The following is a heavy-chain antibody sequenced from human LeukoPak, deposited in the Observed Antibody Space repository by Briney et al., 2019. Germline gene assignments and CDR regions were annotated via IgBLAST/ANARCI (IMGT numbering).Heavy chain of an antibody. CDR3: AKHPNPFYDFWSGYK. CDR2: ISASGGST. CDR1: GFSINSYV. D-gene: IGHD3-3*01. J-gene: IGHJ4*02. V-gene: IGHV3-23*01. Sequence: PGGSLRLSCAASGFSINSYVMTWVRQAPGKGLEWVSDISASGGSTYYADSVKGRFTISRDNSKNTLYLQMNTLRAEDTAVYYCAKHPNPFYDFWSGYKWGQGTLVTVSS.